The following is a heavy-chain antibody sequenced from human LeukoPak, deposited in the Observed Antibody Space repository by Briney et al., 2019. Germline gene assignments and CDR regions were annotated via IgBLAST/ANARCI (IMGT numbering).Heavy chain of an antibody. D-gene: IGHD4-17*01. CDR1: GFTFSIYA. J-gene: IGHJ4*02. CDR2: ISGSGGST. V-gene: IGHV3-23*01. CDR3: ALNKYGDYEEYYFDY. Sequence: GGSLRLSCAAYGFTFSIYAMSWVRQAPGRGLEWVSAISGSGGSTYYADSVKGRFTISRDNSKNTLYLQMNSLRAEDTAVYYCALNKYGDYEEYYFDYWGQGTLVTVSS.